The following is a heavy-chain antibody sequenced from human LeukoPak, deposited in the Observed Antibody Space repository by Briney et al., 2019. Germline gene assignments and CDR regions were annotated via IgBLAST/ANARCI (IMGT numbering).Heavy chain of an antibody. Sequence: GGSLRLSCAASGFTFSSYGMHWVRQAPGKGLEWVAFIRYDGSNKYYADSVKGRFTISRDNSKNTLYLQMNSPRAEDTAVYYCAKDPTTYYYYYMDVWGKGTTVTVSS. J-gene: IGHJ6*03. V-gene: IGHV3-30*02. CDR3: AKDPTTYYYYYMDV. CDR2: IRYDGSNK. D-gene: IGHD1-1*01. CDR1: GFTFSSYG.